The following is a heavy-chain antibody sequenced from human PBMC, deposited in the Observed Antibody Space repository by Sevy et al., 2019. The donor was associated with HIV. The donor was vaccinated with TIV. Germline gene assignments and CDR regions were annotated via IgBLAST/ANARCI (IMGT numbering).Heavy chain of an antibody. CDR2: IYYSGST. CDR3: ARDSDSSGYSHP. CDR1: GGSISSGGYY. V-gene: IGHV4-31*01. D-gene: IGHD3-22*01. J-gene: IGHJ5*02. Sequence: SETLSLTCTVSGGSISSGGYYWSWIRQHPGKGLEWIGYIYYSGSTYYNPSLKSLVTISVNTSKNQFSLKLSSVTAAETAVYYCARDSDSSGYSHPWGQGTLVTVSS.